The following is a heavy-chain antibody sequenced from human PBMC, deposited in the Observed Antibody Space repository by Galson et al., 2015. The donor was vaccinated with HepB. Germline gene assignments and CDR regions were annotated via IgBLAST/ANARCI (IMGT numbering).Heavy chain of an antibody. D-gene: IGHD5-18*01. CDR1: GGSISSGAYS. V-gene: IGHV4-30-4*07. J-gene: IGHJ4*02. CDR2: IHDSGRT. Sequence: TLSLTCAVSGGSISSGAYSWTWVRQPPGKGLEWIGYIHDSGRTFYNPSLKSRVTISVDTPENQFSLKLSSVTAADTAVYYCARVGYGYLFDYWGQGNLVTVSS. CDR3: ARVGYGYLFDY.